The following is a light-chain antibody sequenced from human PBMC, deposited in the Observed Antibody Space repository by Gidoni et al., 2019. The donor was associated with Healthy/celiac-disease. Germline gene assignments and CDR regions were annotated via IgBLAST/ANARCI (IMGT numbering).Light chain of an antibody. V-gene: IGLV7-46*02. CDR3: LLSYSGAVV. CDR2: DTS. J-gene: IGLJ2*01. Sequence: QAVVTQEPSLTVSPGGTVTLTCCSSTGAFTSGHSPYWYQQKPCQAPSTLIYDTSNKHSWTPARFSVSLLVCKASLTLLGAQPEDEAEYYCLLSYSGAVVFGGGTKLTVL. CDR1: TGAFTSGHS.